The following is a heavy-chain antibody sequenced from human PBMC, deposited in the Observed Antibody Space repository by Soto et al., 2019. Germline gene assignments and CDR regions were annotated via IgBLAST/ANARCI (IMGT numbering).Heavy chain of an antibody. CDR2: IYHSGST. CDR3: VRVSIAGSSPWYFDL. CDR1: GGSISSGGYS. J-gene: IGHJ2*01. D-gene: IGHD6-6*01. V-gene: IGHV4-30-2*01. Sequence: SETLSLTCAVSGGSISSGGYSWSWIRQPPGKGLEWIGYIYHSGSTYYNPSLKSRVTISVDRSKNQFSLKLSSVTAADTAMYYCVRVSIAGSSPWYFDLWGRGTLVTVSS.